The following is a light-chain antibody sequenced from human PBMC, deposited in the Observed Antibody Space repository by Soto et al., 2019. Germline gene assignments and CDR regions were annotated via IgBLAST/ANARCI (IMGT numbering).Light chain of an antibody. CDR3: SSYTTSNTRQIV. CDR2: EVT. Sequence: QSVLTQPASVSGSPGQSITISCTGTSSDVGSYNLVSWYQQHPGKAPKLMIYEVTKRPSGVSNRFSGSKSGNTASLTISGLQPEDEADYCCSSYTTSNTRQIVFGTGTKVTVL. V-gene: IGLV2-14*02. CDR1: SSDVGSYNL. J-gene: IGLJ1*01.